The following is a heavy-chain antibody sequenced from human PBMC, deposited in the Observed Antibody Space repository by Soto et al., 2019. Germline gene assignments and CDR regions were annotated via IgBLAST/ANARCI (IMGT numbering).Heavy chain of an antibody. D-gene: IGHD1-26*01. CDR1: GGSISSYY. J-gene: IGHJ4*02. CDR3: ARHFSGSYYDDY. V-gene: IGHV4-59*08. CDR2: IYYSGST. Sequence: ETLSLTCTVSGGSISSYYWSWIRQPPGKGLEWIGYIYYSGSTNYNPSLKSRVTISVDTSKNQFSLRLSSVTAADTAVYYCARHFSGSYYDDYWGQGSLVTVSS.